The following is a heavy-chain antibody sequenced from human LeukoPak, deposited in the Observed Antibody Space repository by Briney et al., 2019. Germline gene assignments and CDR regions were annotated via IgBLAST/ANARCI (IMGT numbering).Heavy chain of an antibody. CDR2: IKHDGREK. V-gene: IGHV3-7*01. J-gene: IGHJ6*03. CDR1: GFTFSSYW. CDR3: ATDSTSFFDNWGHSSYYLDV. D-gene: IGHD7-27*01. Sequence: PGGSLRLSCAASGFTFSSYWMSWVRQAPGKGLEWVANIKHDGREKYFVDSVKDRFTISRDNARDSLYLQLNSLRAEDTAVYYLATDSTSFFDNWGHSSYYLDVWGKGTTVTVS.